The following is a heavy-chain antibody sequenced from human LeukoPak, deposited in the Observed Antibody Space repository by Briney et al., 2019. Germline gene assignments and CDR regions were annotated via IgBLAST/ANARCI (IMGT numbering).Heavy chain of an antibody. D-gene: IGHD6-19*01. CDR2: ISSSSSYI. CDR1: GFTFSNFG. CDR3: AIDRYSSGWYTFDY. V-gene: IGHV3-21*01. J-gene: IGHJ4*02. Sequence: PGGSLRLPCAASGFTFSNFGINWVRQAPGKGLEWVSSISSSSSYISYADSVKGRFTISRDNAKNSLDLQMNSLRAEDTAVYYCAIDRYSSGWYTFDYWGQGTLVTVSS.